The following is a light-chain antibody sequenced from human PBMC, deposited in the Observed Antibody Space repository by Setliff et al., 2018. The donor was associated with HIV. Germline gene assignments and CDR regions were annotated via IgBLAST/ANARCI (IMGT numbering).Light chain of an antibody. CDR3: CSYAGSSTTYV. J-gene: IGLJ1*01. CDR1: SCDVGSYNL. CDR2: EGS. Sequence: QSVLTQPASVSGSPGQSITISCTGTSCDVGSYNLVSWYQQHPGKAPKLMIYEGSKRPSGVSHRFSGPKSGNTASLTIPWLQGADTADYSSCSYAGSSTTYVFGTGTKVTVL. V-gene: IGLV2-23*01.